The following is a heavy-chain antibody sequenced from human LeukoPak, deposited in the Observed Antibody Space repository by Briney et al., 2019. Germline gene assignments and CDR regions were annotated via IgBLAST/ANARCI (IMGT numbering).Heavy chain of an antibody. J-gene: IGHJ4*02. CDR2: IFPGDSDT. V-gene: IGHV5-51*01. CDR3: ARHISSSWYKHSPFDY. Sequence: GESLKISCKGSGYSFTSYWIGWVRQMPGKGLEWMGIIFPGDSDTRYSPSFQGQVTISADKSISTAYLQWSSLKASDTAMYYCARHISSSWYKHSPFDYWGQGTLVTVSS. D-gene: IGHD6-13*01. CDR1: GYSFTSYW.